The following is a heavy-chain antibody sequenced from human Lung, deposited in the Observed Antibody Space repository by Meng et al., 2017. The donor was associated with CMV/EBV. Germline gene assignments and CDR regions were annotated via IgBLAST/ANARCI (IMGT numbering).Heavy chain of an antibody. V-gene: IGHV4-4*02. CDR1: GDSITNHNW. D-gene: IGHD3-10*01. J-gene: IGHJ1*01. Sequence: VQLRESGPALVKPSGTLSLTCAVSGDSITNHNWWAWVRQPPGKGLEWIGEIPHRGSSAYNPSLKSRVSMSIDKSKNQFSLKLTSVTAADTAVYHCLRRSGGSVWGQGTLVTSPQ. CDR2: IPHRGSS. CDR3: LRRSGGSV.